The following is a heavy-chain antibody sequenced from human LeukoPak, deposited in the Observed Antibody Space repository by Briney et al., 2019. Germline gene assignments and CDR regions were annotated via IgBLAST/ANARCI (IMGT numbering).Heavy chain of an antibody. V-gene: IGHV1-8*01. CDR1: GYTFTSYD. Sequence: GASVKVSCKASGYTFTSYDINWVRQATGQGLEWMGWMNPNSGNTGYAQKFQGRVTMTRNTSINTVYMELSSLRSEDTAVYYCARDGGGGDYYDSTGYWYYFEYWGQGTLVTVSS. D-gene: IGHD3-22*01. J-gene: IGHJ4*02. CDR3: ARDGGGGDYYDSTGYWYYFEY. CDR2: MNPNSGNT.